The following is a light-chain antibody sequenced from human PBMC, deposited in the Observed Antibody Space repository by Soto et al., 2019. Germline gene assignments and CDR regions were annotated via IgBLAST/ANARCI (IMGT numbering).Light chain of an antibody. V-gene: IGKV1-5*03. CDR3: QQYNSSCT. CDR1: QSISSW. CDR2: NAS. Sequence: DIQMTQSPSTLSASVGDRVTITCRASQSISSWLDWYQQKPGKAPKLLIYNASSLESGVTSRFSGSGSGTEFTLTISSLQDDAFAIYYCQQYNSSCTFGQGTKLEIK. J-gene: IGKJ2*02.